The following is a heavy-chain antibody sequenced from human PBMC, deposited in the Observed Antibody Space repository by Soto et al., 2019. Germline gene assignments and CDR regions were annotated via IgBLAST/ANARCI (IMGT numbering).Heavy chain of an antibody. CDR3: ARAPPRVLHGMDV. Sequence: ASMKLSCKSSGYTFSSYGIIWVRQAPGQGLEWMGWISAYNGNTNYAQKLQGRVTMTTDTSTSTAYMELRSLRSDDTAVYYCARAPPRVLHGMDVWGQGTTVTVSS. CDR2: ISAYNGNT. J-gene: IGHJ6*02. CDR1: GYTFSSYG. V-gene: IGHV1-18*04.